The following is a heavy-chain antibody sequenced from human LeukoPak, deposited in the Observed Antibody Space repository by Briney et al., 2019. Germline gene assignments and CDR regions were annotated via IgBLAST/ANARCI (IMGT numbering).Heavy chain of an antibody. CDR3: ARAAPSNFQPGPHWVGQPLLGGYFDY. D-gene: IGHD1-14*01. V-gene: IGHV4-39*07. CDR1: GGSISSSSYY. Sequence: PSETLSLTCTVSGGSISSSSYYWGWIRQPPGKGLEWIGSIYYSGSTYYNPSLKSRVTISVDTSKNQFSLKLSSVTAADTAVYYCARAAPSNFQPGPHWVGQPLLGGYFDYWGQGTLVTVSS. CDR2: IYYSGST. J-gene: IGHJ4*02.